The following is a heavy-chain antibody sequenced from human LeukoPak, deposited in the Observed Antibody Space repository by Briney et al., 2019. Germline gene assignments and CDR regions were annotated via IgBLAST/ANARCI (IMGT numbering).Heavy chain of an antibody. Sequence: GGSLRLSCTASGFTFSSYSLNWVRQAPGKGLEWVSSVSTGSNYIYYADSVKGRFTISRDNDKNSLYLQMNSLRVEDTAVYYCARRSIRYFDYLPNAALDYWGQGTLVTVSS. CDR3: ARRSIRYFDYLPNAALDY. J-gene: IGHJ4*02. CDR2: VSTGSNYI. V-gene: IGHV3-21*01. D-gene: IGHD3-9*01. CDR1: GFTFSSYS.